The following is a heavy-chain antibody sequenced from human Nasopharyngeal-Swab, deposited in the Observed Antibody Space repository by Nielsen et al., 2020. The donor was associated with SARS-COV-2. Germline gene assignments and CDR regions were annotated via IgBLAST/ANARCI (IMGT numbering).Heavy chain of an antibody. CDR3: ASALGGITMARGANFDY. J-gene: IGHJ4*02. CDR2: IIPIFGTA. D-gene: IGHD3-10*01. V-gene: IGHV1-69*13. CDR1: GGTFSSYA. Sequence: SVKVSCKASGGTFSSYAISWVRQAPGQGLEWMGGIIPIFGTANYAQKFQGRVTITADESTSTAYMELSSLRSEDTAVYYCASALGGITMARGANFDYWGQGTLVTVSS.